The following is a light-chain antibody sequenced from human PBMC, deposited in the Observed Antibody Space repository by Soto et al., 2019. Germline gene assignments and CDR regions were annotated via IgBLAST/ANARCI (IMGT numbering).Light chain of an antibody. V-gene: IGKV1-8*01. CDR1: QGISSY. J-gene: IGKJ1*01. Sequence: AIRMTQSPSSLSGSTGDRVTITCRASQGISSYLAWYQQKPGKAPKLLIYAASTLQSGVPSRFSGSGSGTDFTLSISCLQSEDFATYYCQQYYITAVTFGQGTKVDI. CDR3: QQYYITAVT. CDR2: AAS.